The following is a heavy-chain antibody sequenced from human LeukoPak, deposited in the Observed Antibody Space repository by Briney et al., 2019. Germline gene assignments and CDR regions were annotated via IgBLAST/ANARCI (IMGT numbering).Heavy chain of an antibody. CDR1: GGSMTGDS. J-gene: IGHJ4*02. D-gene: IGHD4-11*01. Sequence: SETLSLTCTVSGGSMTGDSWNWIRRAPGKRLEWIGNIYDSGSTNYNPPLKSRVTMSVDTSKNQFSLRLNSVTAADTAVYYCARDFLLQSEGLFDYWGQGTLVTVSS. CDR3: ARDFLLQSEGLFDY. CDR2: IYDSGST. V-gene: IGHV4-59*12.